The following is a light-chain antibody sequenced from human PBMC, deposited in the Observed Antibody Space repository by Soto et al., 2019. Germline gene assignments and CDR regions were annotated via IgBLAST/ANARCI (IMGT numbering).Light chain of an antibody. CDR3: QQYAGSPRT. CDR2: GAS. V-gene: IGKV3-20*01. J-gene: IGKJ1*01. Sequence: EIVLTQSLGTLSLSPGERATLSCRASQSVSNNYLAWYQQKPGQAPRLLIYGASSRATGIPDRFSGSGSGTDFTLTINRVEPEDVAVYFCQQYAGSPRTFGQGTKVDI. CDR1: QSVSNNY.